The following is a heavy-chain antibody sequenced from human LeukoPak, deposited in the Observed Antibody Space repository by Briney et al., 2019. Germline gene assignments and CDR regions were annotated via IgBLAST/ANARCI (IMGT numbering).Heavy chain of an antibody. CDR2: VKQDGSEK. J-gene: IGHJ4*02. Sequence: GGSLRLSCAASGFTFSDYYMSWIRQAPGKGLEWVANVKQDGSEKSYVDSVKGRFTIFRDNAKNSLYLQMNSLRADDTAVYYCVRARISACGAGFDYWGQGTLVTVSA. CDR1: GFTFSDYY. V-gene: IGHV3-7*01. CDR3: VRARISACGAGFDY. D-gene: IGHD6-13*01.